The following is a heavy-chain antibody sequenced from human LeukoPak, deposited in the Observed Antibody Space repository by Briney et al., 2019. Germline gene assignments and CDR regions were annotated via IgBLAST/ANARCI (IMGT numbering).Heavy chain of an antibody. CDR1: GFTFSSYA. CDR2: ISYDGSNK. V-gene: IGHV3-30*04. J-gene: IGHJ6*02. Sequence: GRSLRLSCAASGFTFSSYAMHWVRQAPGKGLEWVAVISYDGSNKYYADSVKGRFTISRDNSKNTLYLQMNSLRAEDTAVYYCARSYYYDSSGYYTLYYYYGMDVWGQGTTVTVSS. CDR3: ARSYYYDSSGYYTLYYYYGMDV. D-gene: IGHD3-22*01.